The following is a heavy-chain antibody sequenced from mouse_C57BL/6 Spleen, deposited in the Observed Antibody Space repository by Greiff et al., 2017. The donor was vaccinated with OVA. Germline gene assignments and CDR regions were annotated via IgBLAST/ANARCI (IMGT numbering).Heavy chain of an antibody. CDR1: GYSITSGYY. V-gene: IGHV3-6*01. Sequence: EVKLQESGPGLVKPSQSLSLTCSVTGYSITSGYYWNWIRQFPGNKLEWMGYISYDGSNNYNPSLKNRISITRDTSKNQSCLKLNSVTTEDTATYYCARDPEGWYFDVWGTGTTVTVSS. J-gene: IGHJ1*03. CDR3: ARDPEGWYFDV. CDR2: ISYDGSN.